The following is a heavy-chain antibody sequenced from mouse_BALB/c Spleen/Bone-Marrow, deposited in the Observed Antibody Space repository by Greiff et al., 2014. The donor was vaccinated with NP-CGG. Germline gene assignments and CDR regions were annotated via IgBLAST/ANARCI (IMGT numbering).Heavy chain of an antibody. V-gene: IGHV1S41*01. D-gene: IGHD1-1*01. CDR1: GYTFTSYW. CDR3: ARGNYYYGSSSHWFAY. CDR2: IPPGSGTT. J-gene: IGHJ3*01. Sequence: DLVKPGASVKLSCKASGYTFTSYWINWIKQRPGQGLEWIGRIPPGSGTTYYNEMFKGKATLTVDTSSTTAYIQLSNLSSEDSAFYFCARGNYYYGSSSHWFAYWGQGTLVTVSS.